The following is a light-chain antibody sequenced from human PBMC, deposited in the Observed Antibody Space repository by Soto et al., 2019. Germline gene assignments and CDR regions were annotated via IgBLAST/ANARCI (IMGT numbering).Light chain of an antibody. CDR3: QQYNRYWT. CDR1: QSISSR. CDR2: KSS. V-gene: IGKV1-5*03. Sequence: DIQMTQSPSTLSAFVGDRVTITCRASQSISSRLAWYKQKPGKAPRLLIYKSSSLERGVASRFSGSGSGTHFTLNISSLQPDDFATYYCQQYNRYWTFGQGTRVEIK. J-gene: IGKJ1*01.